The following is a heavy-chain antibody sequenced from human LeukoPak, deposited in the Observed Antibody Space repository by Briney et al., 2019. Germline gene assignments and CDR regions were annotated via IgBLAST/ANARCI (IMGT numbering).Heavy chain of an antibody. CDR3: ARGTYYYDSSGYRFDY. Sequence: ASVKVSCKASGYTFTSYDINWLRQATGQGLEWMGWMSPNSGNTGYAQKFQGRVTMTRNTSISTAYMELSSLRSEDTTVYYCARGTYYYDSSGYRFDYWGQGTLVTVSS. V-gene: IGHV1-8*01. CDR1: GYTFTSYD. CDR2: MSPNSGNT. J-gene: IGHJ4*02. D-gene: IGHD3-22*01.